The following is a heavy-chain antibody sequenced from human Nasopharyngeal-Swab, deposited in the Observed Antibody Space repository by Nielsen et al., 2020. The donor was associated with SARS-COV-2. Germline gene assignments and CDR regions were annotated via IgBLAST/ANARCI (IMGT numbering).Heavy chain of an antibody. D-gene: IGHD4-17*01. CDR2: IAHDASNE. CDR3: ARDAPAHYGAFY. J-gene: IGHJ4*02. Sequence: WIRQRPGKGLEWVAFIAHDASNEYYGDSVKGRFSISRDSSKNTLYLQMDSLRGEDTAVYYCARDAPAHYGAFYWGRGTLVTVSS. V-gene: IGHV3-30*03.